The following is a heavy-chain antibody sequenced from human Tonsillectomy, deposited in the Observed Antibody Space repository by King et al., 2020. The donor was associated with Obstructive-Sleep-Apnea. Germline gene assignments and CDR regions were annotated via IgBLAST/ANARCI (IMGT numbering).Heavy chain of an antibody. CDR3: AREGGAYCSSTSCYPDY. CDR2: ISSSTITT. J-gene: IGHJ4*02. Sequence: VQLVESGGGLVQPGGSLRLSCAASGFTFSSYSMNWVRQAPGKGLEWGSYISSSTITTYYADSVKGRFTISRDNAKNSLYLQMNSLRAEDTAVYYCAREGGAYCSSTSCYPDYWGQGTLVTVSS. V-gene: IGHV3-48*04. D-gene: IGHD2-2*01. CDR1: GFTFSSYS.